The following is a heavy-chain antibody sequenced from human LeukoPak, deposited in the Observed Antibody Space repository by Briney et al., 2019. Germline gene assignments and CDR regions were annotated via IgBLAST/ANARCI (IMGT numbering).Heavy chain of an antibody. D-gene: IGHD5-18*01. J-gene: IGHJ6*02. CDR3: ARDRDDSGYSYGGYYYYYGMDV. CDR2: IIPIFGTA. CDR1: GYSFTSYW. V-gene: IGHV1-69*01. Sequence: PGESLKISCKGSGYSFTSYWIGWVRQAPGQGLEWMGGIIPIFGTANYAQKFQGRVTITADESTSTAYMELSSLRSEDTAVYYCARDRDDSGYSYGGYYYYYGMDVWGQGTTVTVSS.